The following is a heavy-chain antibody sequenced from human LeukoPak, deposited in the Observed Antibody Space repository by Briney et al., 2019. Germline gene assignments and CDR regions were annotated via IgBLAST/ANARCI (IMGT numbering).Heavy chain of an antibody. CDR1: GFTFSSYE. J-gene: IGHJ4*02. Sequence: GGSLRLSCAASGFTFSSYEMNWVRQAPGKGLEWVSYISSSGSTIYYADSVKGRFTISRDNAKNSLYLQMNSLRAEDTAAYYCARGYSSSWYGALWGGFDLDYWGQGTLVTVSS. D-gene: IGHD6-13*01. V-gene: IGHV3-48*03. CDR3: ARGYSSSWYGALWGGFDLDY. CDR2: ISSSGSTI.